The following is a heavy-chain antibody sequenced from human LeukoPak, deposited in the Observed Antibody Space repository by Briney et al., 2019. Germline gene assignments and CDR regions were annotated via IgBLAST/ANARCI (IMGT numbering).Heavy chain of an antibody. CDR1: GCTFSSYA. D-gene: IGHD3-9*01. Sequence: AASVKVSCKASGCTFSSYAISWVRQAPGQGLEWMGRIIPILGIANYAQKFQGRVTITADKSTSTAYMELSSLRSEDTAVYYCAFDRCGWERSLDYWGQGTLVTVSS. CDR2: IIPILGIA. J-gene: IGHJ4*02. CDR3: AFDRCGWERSLDY. V-gene: IGHV1-69*04.